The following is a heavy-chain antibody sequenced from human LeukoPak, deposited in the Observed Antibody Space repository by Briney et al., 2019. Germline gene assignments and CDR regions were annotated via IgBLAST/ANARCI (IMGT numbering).Heavy chain of an antibody. CDR1: GGSISSYY. CDR3: ARVREGHYYYGMDV. V-gene: IGHV4-59*01. J-gene: IGHJ6*02. Sequence: SETLSLTCTVSGGSISSYYWSWVRQPPGKGLEWIGYIYYSGSTNYNPSLKSRVTISVDTSKNQFSLKLSSVTAADTAVYYCARVREGHYYYGMDVWGQGTTVTVSS. CDR2: IYYSGST.